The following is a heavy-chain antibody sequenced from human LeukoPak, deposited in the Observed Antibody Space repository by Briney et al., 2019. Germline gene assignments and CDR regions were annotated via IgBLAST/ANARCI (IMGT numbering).Heavy chain of an antibody. CDR3: AKYKVAVPGAFDH. CDR2: ISVSGDDT. Sequence: GGSLRLSCVGSEFTFSSYPMTWVRQAPGKGLEWVSAISVSGDDTYYADSVKGRFTISRDNSKNTLYLQMNSLRAGDTAVYYCAKYKVAVPGAFDHWGQGTLATVSS. CDR1: EFTFSSYP. J-gene: IGHJ5*02. D-gene: IGHD1-1*01. V-gene: IGHV3-23*01.